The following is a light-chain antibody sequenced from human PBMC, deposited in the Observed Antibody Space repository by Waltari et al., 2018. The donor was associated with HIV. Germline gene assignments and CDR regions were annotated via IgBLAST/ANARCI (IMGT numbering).Light chain of an antibody. V-gene: IGLV2-8*01. Sequence: QSALTQPPSASGSLGQSVTISCTGSSSDVGRYAYVSWYQQHPGKAPKLLIFEVNKRPSGGPDRFAGSKAGNTASLTVSGLQAEDEAEYSCSSYAGINPVIFGGGTTLTVL. CDR1: SSDVGRYAY. J-gene: IGLJ2*01. CDR2: EVN. CDR3: SSYAGINPVI.